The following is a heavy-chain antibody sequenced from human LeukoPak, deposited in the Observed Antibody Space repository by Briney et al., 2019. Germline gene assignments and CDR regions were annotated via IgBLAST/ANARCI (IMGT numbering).Heavy chain of an antibody. J-gene: IGHJ4*02. V-gene: IGHV3-30*04. D-gene: IGHD1-26*01. CDR3: AGDRATSYFDY. CDR2: ISYDGSNK. CDR1: GFTFSSYA. Sequence: GGSLRLSCAASGFTFSSYAMHWVRQAPGKGLEWVAVISYDGSNKYYADPVKGRFTISRDNSKNTLYLQMNSLRAEDTAVYYCAGDRATSYFDYWGQGALVTISS.